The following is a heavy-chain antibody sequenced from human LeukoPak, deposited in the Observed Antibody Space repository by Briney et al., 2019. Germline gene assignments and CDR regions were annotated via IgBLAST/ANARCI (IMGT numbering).Heavy chain of an antibody. CDR1: GFIYSTYG. CDR3: AKEEVPNDF. Sequence: GGSLRLSCAASGFIYSTYGMHWVRQAPGKGLEWVAFIRPEGSDKSYADSVKGRFTISRDISKNTLFLQMNSLRAEDTAVYYCAKEEVPNDFWGQGTLVTVSS. V-gene: IGHV3-30*02. CDR2: IRPEGSDK. D-gene: IGHD1-1*01. J-gene: IGHJ4*02.